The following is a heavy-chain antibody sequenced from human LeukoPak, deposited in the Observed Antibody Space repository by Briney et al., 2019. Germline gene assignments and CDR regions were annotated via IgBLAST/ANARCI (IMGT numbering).Heavy chain of an antibody. CDR2: ISGSGGST. CDR3: ASNPGFSARIVYYYYGMDV. Sequence: GGSLRLSCAASGFTFSSYAMSWVRQAPGNGLEWVSAISGSGGSTYYADSVKGRFTISRDNSKNTLYLQMNSLRAEDTAVYYCASNPGFSARIVYYYYGMDVWGQGTTVTVSS. V-gene: IGHV3-23*01. D-gene: IGHD2-15*01. J-gene: IGHJ6*02. CDR1: GFTFSSYA.